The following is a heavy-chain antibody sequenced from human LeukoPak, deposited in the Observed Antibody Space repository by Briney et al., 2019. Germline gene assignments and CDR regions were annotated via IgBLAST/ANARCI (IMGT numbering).Heavy chain of an antibody. CDR1: GFTFSSYG. V-gene: IGHV3-30*18. Sequence: GGSLRLSCAASGFTFSSYGMHWVRQAPGKGLEWVAVISYDGSNKYYADSVKGRFTISRDNSKNTLYLQMNSLRAEDTAVYYCAKDTAAAFDPWGQGTLVTVSS. CDR2: ISYDGSNK. CDR3: AKDTAAAFDP. D-gene: IGHD6-13*01. J-gene: IGHJ5*02.